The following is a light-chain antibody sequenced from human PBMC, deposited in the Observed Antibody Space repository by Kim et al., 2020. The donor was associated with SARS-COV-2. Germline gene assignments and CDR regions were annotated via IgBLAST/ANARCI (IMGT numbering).Light chain of an antibody. J-gene: IGKJ2*01. V-gene: IGKV1-5*03. CDR2: LAS. CDR3: QHYSRFPYT. Sequence: ASVGDTVTITCRASRDISTWLAWYQQKPGRAPKLLLYLASSLESGVPSRFSGSGSGTGFTLTISSLQPDDFATYYCQHYSRFPYTFGQGTKVDIK. CDR1: RDISTW.